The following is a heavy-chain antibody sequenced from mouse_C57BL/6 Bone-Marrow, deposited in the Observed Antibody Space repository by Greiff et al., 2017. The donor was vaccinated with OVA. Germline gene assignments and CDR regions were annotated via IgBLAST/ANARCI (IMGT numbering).Heavy chain of an antibody. CDR3: TAIYYGYDDYFDY. CDR2: IDPENGDT. J-gene: IGHJ2*01. V-gene: IGHV14-4*01. D-gene: IGHD2-2*01. Sequence: EVKLQESGAELVRPGASVKLSCTASGFNIKDDYMHWVKQRPEQGLEWIGWIDPENGDTEYASKFQGKATITADTSSNTAYLQLSSLTSEDTAVYYCTAIYYGYDDYFDYWGQGTTLTVSS. CDR1: GFNIKDDY.